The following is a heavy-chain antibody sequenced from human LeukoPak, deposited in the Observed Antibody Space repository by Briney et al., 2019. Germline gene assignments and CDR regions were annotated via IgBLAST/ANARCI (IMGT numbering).Heavy chain of an antibody. CDR2: IYTSGST. Sequence: SETLSLTCTVSGGSISSYYWSWIRQPAGKGLEWIGRIYTSGSTNYNPSLKSRVTMSVDTSKNQFSLKLSSVTAADTAVYYCARGIVVVPASNWFDPWGQGTLVTVSS. CDR1: GGSISSYY. V-gene: IGHV4-4*07. CDR3: ARGIVVVPASNWFDP. J-gene: IGHJ5*02. D-gene: IGHD2-2*01.